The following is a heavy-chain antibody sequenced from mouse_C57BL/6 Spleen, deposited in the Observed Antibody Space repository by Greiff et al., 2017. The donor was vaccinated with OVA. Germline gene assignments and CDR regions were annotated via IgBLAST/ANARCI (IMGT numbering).Heavy chain of an antibody. CDR2: IYPGGGDT. V-gene: IGHV1-82*01. D-gene: IGHD2-5*01. CDR1: GYAFSSSW. Sequence: VQLQQSGPELVKPGASVKISCKASGYAFSSSWMNWVKQRPGKGLEWIGRIYPGGGDTNYNGKFTGKAKLNEDKSSRTAYMQRSSLTSEDSAVYFCAEGSNSFAYWGQGTLVTVSA. CDR3: AEGSNSFAY. J-gene: IGHJ3*01.